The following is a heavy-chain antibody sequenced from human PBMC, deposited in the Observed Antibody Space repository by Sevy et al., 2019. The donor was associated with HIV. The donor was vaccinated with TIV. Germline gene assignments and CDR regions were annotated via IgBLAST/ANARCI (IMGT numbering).Heavy chain of an antibody. CDR1: RFTFSKAW. D-gene: IGHD5-12*01. CDR2: IQSKTDGGST. J-gene: IGHJ6*02. CDR3: TSSLGGDSGNEPRSLSDMSYYYGMDV. Sequence: GGSLRLSCVASRFTFSKAWMSWVRQAPGKGLEWVGRIQSKTDGGSTDYAAPVKGRFTISRDDSKNTLYLQMDSLQTEDTGVYFCTSSLGGDSGNEPRSLSDMSYYYGMDVWGQGTTVTVSS. V-gene: IGHV3-15*01.